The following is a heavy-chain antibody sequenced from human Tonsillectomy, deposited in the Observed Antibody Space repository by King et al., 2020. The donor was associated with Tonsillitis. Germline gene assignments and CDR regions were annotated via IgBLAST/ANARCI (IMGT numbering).Heavy chain of an antibody. CDR2: ISSSSSYT. CDR3: ARVWIYCSSTSCPFDY. D-gene: IGHD2-2*01. J-gene: IGHJ4*02. Sequence: VQLVESGGGLVKPGGSLRLSCAASGFTFSDYYMSWIRQAPGKGLEWVSYISSSSSYTNYADSVKGRFTISRDNAKNSLYLQMNSLRAEDTAVYYCARVWIYCSSTSCPFDYWGQGTLVTVSS. V-gene: IGHV3-11*05. CDR1: GFTFSDYY.